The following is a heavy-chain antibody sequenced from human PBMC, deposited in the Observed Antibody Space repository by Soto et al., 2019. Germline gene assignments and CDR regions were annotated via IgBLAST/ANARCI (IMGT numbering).Heavy chain of an antibody. D-gene: IGHD6-19*01. Sequence: GGSLRLSCAASGFTFSGSAMHWVRQASGKGLEWVGRIRSKANSYATAYAASVKGRFTISRDDSKNTAYLQMNSLKTEDTAVYYCTRLPGSVAGIDYWGQGTLVTVSS. J-gene: IGHJ4*02. V-gene: IGHV3-73*01. CDR2: IRSKANSYAT. CDR3: TRLPGSVAGIDY. CDR1: GFTFSGSA.